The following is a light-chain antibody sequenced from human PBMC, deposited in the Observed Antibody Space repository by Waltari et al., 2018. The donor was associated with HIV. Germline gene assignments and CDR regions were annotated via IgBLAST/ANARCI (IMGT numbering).Light chain of an antibody. CDR2: DAN. J-gene: IGLJ3*02. Sequence: QTALTQPASVSGSLGQSITTPCIRAHRHIGSYNYAPWYQHHPDNAPKLIIYDANSRPSGISFRFSGFQSGNTASLTISGLQTEDEADYYCSSYISGSTLVFGGGTKVTVL. V-gene: IGLV2-14*01. CDR3: SSYISGSTLV. CDR1: HRHIGSYNY.